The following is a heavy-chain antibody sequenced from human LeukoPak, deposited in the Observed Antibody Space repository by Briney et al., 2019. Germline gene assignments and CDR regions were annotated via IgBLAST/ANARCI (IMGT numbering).Heavy chain of an antibody. J-gene: IGHJ3*02. V-gene: IGHV4-39*07. CDR3: ARDQDIVVVPASGAFDI. CDR1: GDSVNTNNFY. D-gene: IGHD2-2*01. Sequence: SETLSLTCTVSGDSVNTNNFYWGWIRQPPGKGPEYIGSIYYGGSTYYNPSLKSRVTMSVDTSKNQFSLKLSSVTAADTAVYYCARDQDIVVVPASGAFDIWGQGTMVTVSS. CDR2: IYYGGST.